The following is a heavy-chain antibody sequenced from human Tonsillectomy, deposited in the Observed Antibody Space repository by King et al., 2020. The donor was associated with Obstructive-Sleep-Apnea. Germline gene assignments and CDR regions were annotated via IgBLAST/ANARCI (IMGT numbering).Heavy chain of an antibody. D-gene: IGHD3-3*01. V-gene: IGHV4-39*07. CDR2: IYYSGST. CDR1: GGSISSSSYY. Sequence: QLQESGPGLVKPSETLSLTCTVSGGSISSSSYYWGWIRQPPGKGLEWIGKIYYSGSTYYNPSLKSRVPISVDTSKNQFSLKLNSVTAADTAGYYCAGLYYDFWSGYYESAFDIWGQGTMVTVSS. CDR3: AGLYYDFWSGYYESAFDI. J-gene: IGHJ3*02.